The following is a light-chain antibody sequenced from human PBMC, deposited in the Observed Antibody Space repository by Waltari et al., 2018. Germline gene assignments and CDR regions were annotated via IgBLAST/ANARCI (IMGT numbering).Light chain of an antibody. CDR3: QSADIDGLYVV. CDR1: AWPQQY. J-gene: IGLJ2*01. V-gene: IGLV3-25*03. CDR2: KDI. Sequence: SSELTQPPSVSVSPGQTARIPCSGDAWPQQYVYWYQQKTGQAPVQVMAKDIERPSGSPERFSGSNSGTTVTLIITGVQAEDEADYYCQSADIDGLYVVFGSGTKLTVL.